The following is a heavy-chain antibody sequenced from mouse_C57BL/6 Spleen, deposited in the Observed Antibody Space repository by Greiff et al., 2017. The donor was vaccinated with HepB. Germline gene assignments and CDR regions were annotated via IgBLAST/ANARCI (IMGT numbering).Heavy chain of an antibody. D-gene: IGHD3-3*01. CDR3: ARGRGLLDY. V-gene: IGHV3-6*01. CDR1: GYSITSGYY. J-gene: IGHJ2*01. Sequence: VQLQQSGPGLVKPSQSLSLTCSVTGYSITSGYYWNWIRQFPGNKLEWMGYISYDGSNNYNPSLKNRISITRDTSKNQFFLKLNSVTTEDTATYYCARGRGLLDYWGQGTTLTVSS. CDR2: ISYDGSN.